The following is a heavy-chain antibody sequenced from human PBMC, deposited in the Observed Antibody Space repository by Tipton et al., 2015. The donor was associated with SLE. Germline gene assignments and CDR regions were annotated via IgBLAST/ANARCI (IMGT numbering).Heavy chain of an antibody. V-gene: IGHV1-46*01. J-gene: IGHJ4*02. CDR3: ARSFTLVRGRLDY. D-gene: IGHD3-10*01. CDR2: INPSGSNT. Sequence: QSGAEVKKPGASVKISCKASGYTFTSYFMHWVRQAPGQGLEWMGIINPSGSNTNYAQKFQGRVTMTTDTSTSTVYMELSSLRTEDTAVYYCARSFTLVRGRLDYWGQGTLVTVSS. CDR1: GYTFTSYF.